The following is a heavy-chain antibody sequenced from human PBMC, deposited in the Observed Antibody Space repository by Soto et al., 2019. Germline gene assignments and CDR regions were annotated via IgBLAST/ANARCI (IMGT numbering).Heavy chain of an antibody. CDR1: GYTFTSYY. Sequence: QVQLVQSGAEVKKPGASVKVSCKASGYTFTSYYMHWVRQAPGQGLEWMGIINPSGGSTSYAQKFQGRVTMTRYTSTSTVYMDLSSLRSEDTAVYYCARDGSDYYGSGKPFDYWGQGTLVTVSS. CDR2: INPSGGST. D-gene: IGHD3-10*01. V-gene: IGHV1-46*01. J-gene: IGHJ4*02. CDR3: ARDGSDYYGSGKPFDY.